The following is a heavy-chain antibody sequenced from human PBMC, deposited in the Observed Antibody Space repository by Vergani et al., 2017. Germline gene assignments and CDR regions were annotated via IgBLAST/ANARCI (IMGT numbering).Heavy chain of an antibody. CDR1: DSSIMTNPY. V-gene: IGHV4-38-2*01. CDR3: ARHRGSGGFFPSSYFYVMDV. CDR2: IHHSGDT. Sequence: QVQLQESGPGLVKPSETLTLTCDVSDSSIMTNPYWGWFRQSPGKGLEWLGCIHHSGDTHYNSSLKSRVSISIVSSSKFSLSLTSVTAADTAIYYCARHRGSGGFFPSSYFYVMDVWGHGTTVTVSS. D-gene: IGHD3-10*01. J-gene: IGHJ6*02.